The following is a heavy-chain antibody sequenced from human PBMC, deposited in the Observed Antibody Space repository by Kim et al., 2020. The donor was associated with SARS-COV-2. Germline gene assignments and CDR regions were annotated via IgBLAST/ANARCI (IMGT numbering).Heavy chain of an antibody. D-gene: IGHD6-19*01. J-gene: IGHJ4*01. V-gene: IGHV4-39*07. Sequence: SETLSLTCSVSGASMSSSTFYWGWIRQPPGKGLEWIGSMYYTGTTNYYNSSLKSRLTISLDTSRDQFSLKLISVTAADTAVYYCVRDRGAGTEGFDFWC. CDR3: VRDRGAGTEGFDF. CDR1: GASMSSSTFY. CDR2: MYYTGTTN.